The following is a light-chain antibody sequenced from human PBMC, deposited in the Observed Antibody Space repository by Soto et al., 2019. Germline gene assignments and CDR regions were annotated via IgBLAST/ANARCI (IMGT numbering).Light chain of an antibody. J-gene: IGKJ1*01. V-gene: IGKV3-20*01. Sequence: EIVLTQSPGTLSLSPGEGATLSCRASQSVSNNYLAWYQQKPGQAPRLLIYGASNRATGIPDRFSGSGSGTDFTLTISRLEPEDFAVYYCQQYGSSGTFGQGTKVE. CDR3: QQYGSSGT. CDR2: GAS. CDR1: QSVSNNY.